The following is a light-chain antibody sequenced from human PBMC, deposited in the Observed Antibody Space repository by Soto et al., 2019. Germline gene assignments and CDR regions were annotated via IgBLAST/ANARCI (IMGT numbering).Light chain of an antibody. V-gene: IGLV3-1*01. CDR2: QDT. CDR3: QAWDSSTVF. Sequence: SYELTQPPSVSVSPGQTATITCSGDKLGDKYVGWYQQKAGQSPVVVIYQDTQRPSGIPERFSGSNSGNTGTLTISGTQAMDEADYYCQAWDSSTVFFGGGTKLTVL. J-gene: IGLJ2*01. CDR1: KLGDKY.